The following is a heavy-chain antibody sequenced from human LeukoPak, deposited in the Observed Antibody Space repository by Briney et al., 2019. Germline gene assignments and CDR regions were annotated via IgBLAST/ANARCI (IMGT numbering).Heavy chain of an antibody. CDR2: IYHNGNT. CDR3: AREGGIAVAGTRSFDFDY. J-gene: IGHJ4*02. V-gene: IGHV4-4*02. CDR1: GGSISSSNW. Sequence: SETLSLTCAVSGGSISSSNWWSWVRQPPGKGLEWIGEIYHNGNTNYKSSFKSRVTISVDKAKNQFSLKLSSVTAADTAVYYCAREGGIAVAGTRSFDFDYWGQGTLVTVSS. D-gene: IGHD6-19*01.